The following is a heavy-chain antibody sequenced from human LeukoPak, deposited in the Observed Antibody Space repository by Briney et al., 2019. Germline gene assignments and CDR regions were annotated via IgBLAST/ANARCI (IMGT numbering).Heavy chain of an antibody. V-gene: IGHV4-34*01. CDR1: GGSFSGYY. CDR2: INHSGST. J-gene: IGHJ4*02. D-gene: IGHD3-22*01. CDR3: ARVWGGNSSGYYYRHFDY. Sequence: SETLSLTCAVYGGSFSGYYWSWIRQPPGKGLEWIGEINHSGSTNYNPSLKSRVTISVDTSKNQFSLKLSSVTAADTAVYYYARVWGGNSSGYYYRHFDYWGQGTLVTVSS.